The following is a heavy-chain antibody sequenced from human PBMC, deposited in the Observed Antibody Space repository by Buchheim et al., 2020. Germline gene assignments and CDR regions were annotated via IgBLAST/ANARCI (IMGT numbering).Heavy chain of an antibody. CDR2: IYYSGST. CDR3: ARIPYDSSGHRYFDL. J-gene: IGHJ2*01. D-gene: IGHD3-22*01. Sequence: QVQLQESGPGLVKPSQTLSLTCAVSGGSISSGGYSWSWIRQPPGNGLEWIGYIYYSGSTYYNPSLKSRVTISVDTSKNQVSLKLRSVTAADTAVYYCARIPYDSSGHRYFDLWGRGTL. CDR1: GGSISSGGYS. V-gene: IGHV4-30-4*07.